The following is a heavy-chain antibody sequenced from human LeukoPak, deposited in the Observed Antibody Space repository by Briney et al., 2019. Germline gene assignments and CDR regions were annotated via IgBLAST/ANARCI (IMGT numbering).Heavy chain of an antibody. J-gene: IGHJ4*02. Sequence: GGSLRLSCAASGFTFSSYGMHWVRQAPGKGLEWVAIISYDGTNKYYADSVKGRFTISRDNSKNTLYLQMNSLRVEAAAVYYCAKDRSSSWYFLGYFDYWGQGTLVSVSS. CDR1: GFTFSSYG. CDR2: ISYDGTNK. CDR3: AKDRSSSWYFLGYFDY. D-gene: IGHD6-13*01. V-gene: IGHV3-30*18.